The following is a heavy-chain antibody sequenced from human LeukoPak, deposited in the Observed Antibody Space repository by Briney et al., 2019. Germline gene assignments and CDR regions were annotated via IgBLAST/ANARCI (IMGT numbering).Heavy chain of an antibody. CDR3: ARALNHYYYYYYMDV. Sequence: SETPSLTCTVSGGSISSYYWSWIRQPPGKGLEWIGYIYYSGSTNDNPSLKSRVTISVDTSKNQFSLKLSSVTAADTAVYYCARALNHYYYYYYMDVWGKGTTVTVSS. V-gene: IGHV4-59*01. J-gene: IGHJ6*03. D-gene: IGHD1-14*01. CDR2: IYYSGST. CDR1: GGSISSYY.